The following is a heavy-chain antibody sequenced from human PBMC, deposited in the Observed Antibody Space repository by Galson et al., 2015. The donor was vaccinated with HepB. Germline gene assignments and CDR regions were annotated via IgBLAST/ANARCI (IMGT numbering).Heavy chain of an antibody. CDR3: ARVGIPVDGSPLYYYYYGMDV. CDR1: GGTFSSYA. V-gene: IGHV1-69*13. Sequence: SVKVSCKASGGTFSSYAISWVRQAPGQGLEWMGGIIPIFGTANYAQKFQGRVTITADESTSTAYMELSSLRSEDTAVYYCARVGIPVDGSPLYYYYYGMDVWGQGTTVTVSS. J-gene: IGHJ6*02. D-gene: IGHD3-10*01. CDR2: IIPIFGTA.